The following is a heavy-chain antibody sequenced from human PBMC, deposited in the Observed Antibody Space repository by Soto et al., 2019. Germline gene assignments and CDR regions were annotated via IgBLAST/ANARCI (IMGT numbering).Heavy chain of an antibody. CDR3: ARQRGTGAHYFDY. CDR1: GGSISSSSYY. V-gene: IGHV4-39*01. CDR2: IYYSGST. Sequence: SETLSLTCTVSGGSISSSSYYWGWIRQPPGKGLEWIGSIYYSGSTYYNPSLKSRVTISVDTSKNQFSLKLSSVTAADTAVYYCARQRGTGAHYFDYWGQGTLVTVSS. J-gene: IGHJ4*02. D-gene: IGHD7-27*01.